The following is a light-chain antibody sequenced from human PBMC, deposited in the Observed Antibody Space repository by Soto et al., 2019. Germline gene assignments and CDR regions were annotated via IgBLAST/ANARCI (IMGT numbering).Light chain of an antibody. V-gene: IGKV3-15*01. J-gene: IGKJ5*01. CDR2: DIS. CDR1: QDVTTK. Sequence: TQVPAMLCATRGPYPSRYCMAAQDVTTKFAWYQLTRGQPPRLLIYDISTRATGVPARFSGSGSGTEFTITIRRTQSEDFPLYLCQPHNNWHFSFGPGTRLEIK. CDR3: QPHNNWHFS.